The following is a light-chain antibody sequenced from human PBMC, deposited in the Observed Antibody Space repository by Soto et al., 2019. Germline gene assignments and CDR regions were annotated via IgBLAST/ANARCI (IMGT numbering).Light chain of an antibody. CDR3: GTWDNNLSAV. CDR1: SSNIWSNY. Sequence: QSVLTQPPSVSAAPGQKVTISCSGSSSNIWSNYVSWYHQLPVTAPKLLIYDNGKRSSGIPDRFSGYQSGTSGTLGITGLQTGDEADYYCGTWDNNLSAVFGGGTKVTVL. V-gene: IGLV1-51*01. CDR2: DNG. J-gene: IGLJ2*01.